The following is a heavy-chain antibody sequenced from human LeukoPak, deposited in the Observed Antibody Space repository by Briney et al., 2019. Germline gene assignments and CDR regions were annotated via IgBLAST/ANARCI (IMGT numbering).Heavy chain of an antibody. D-gene: IGHD4-17*01. J-gene: IGHJ5*02. Sequence: GASVKVSCKASGYTFTSYGISWVRQAPGQGLEWMGGIIPIFGTANYAQKFQGRVTITADESTSTAYMELSSLRSEDTAVYYCARPLWEPDYDDYHGLDPWGQGTLVTVSS. V-gene: IGHV1-69*13. CDR2: IIPIFGTA. CDR1: GYTFTSYG. CDR3: ARPLWEPDYDDYHGLDP.